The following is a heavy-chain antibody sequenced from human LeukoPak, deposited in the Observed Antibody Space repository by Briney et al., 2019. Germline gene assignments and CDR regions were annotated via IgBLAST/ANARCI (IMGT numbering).Heavy chain of an antibody. D-gene: IGHD3-16*01. CDR2: MYYSGST. CDR1: GDSISSSSSY. Sequence: SETLSLTCTVSGDSISSSSSYWGWIRQPPGKGLEWIGTMYYSGSTNYNPSLKSRVTISGDTSKNQFSLKLSSVTAADTAVYYCARGLRSFGLGVSWGLQKNWGQGTLVTVSS. J-gene: IGHJ4*02. V-gene: IGHV4-39*07. CDR3: ARGLRSFGLGVSWGLQKN.